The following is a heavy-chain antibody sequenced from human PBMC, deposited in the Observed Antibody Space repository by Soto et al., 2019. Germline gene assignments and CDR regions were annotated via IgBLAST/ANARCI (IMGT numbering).Heavy chain of an antibody. CDR2: ISAFTGDT. J-gene: IGHJ3*02. CDR1: GYTFTSYG. CDR3: AREFDAFDI. V-gene: IGHV1-18*01. Sequence: QVQLVQSGAEVKKPGASVKVSCKASGYTFTSYGVTWVRQAPGQGLEWLGWISAFTGDTKYAQNLQGRVTMTTDTSTSTAYMELRSLRSDDTAVYYCAREFDAFDIWGQGTLVTVSS.